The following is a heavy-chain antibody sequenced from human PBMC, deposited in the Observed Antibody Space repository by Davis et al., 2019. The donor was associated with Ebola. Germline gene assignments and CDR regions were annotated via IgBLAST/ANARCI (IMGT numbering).Heavy chain of an antibody. CDR1: GGTFSSYA. CDR2: IIPILGIA. V-gene: IGHV1-69*04. J-gene: IGHJ6*02. CDR3: ARALGYCSSTSCYPPHFGMDV. Sequence: SVKVSCKASGGTFSSYAISWVRQAPGQGLEWMGRIIPILGIANYAQKFQGWVTMTRDTSISTAYMDLSRLRSDDTAVYYCARALGYCSSTSCYPPHFGMDVWGQGTTVTVSS. D-gene: IGHD2-2*01.